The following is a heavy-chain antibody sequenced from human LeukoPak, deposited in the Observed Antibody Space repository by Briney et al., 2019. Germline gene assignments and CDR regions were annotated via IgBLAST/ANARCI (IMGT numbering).Heavy chain of an antibody. V-gene: IGHV3-64*01. CDR3: ARSRGLDVHYYYYMDV. CDR1: GFTFSSYA. CDR2: ITSDGGRT. J-gene: IGHJ6*03. Sequence: PGGSLRLSCAASGFTFSSYAAHWVRQAPGKGLEYVSAITSDGGRTYYANSVKGRFTISRDNSKNTLYLQMGSLRAEDMAVYYCARSRGLDVHYYYYMDVWGKGTTVTVSS. D-gene: IGHD3-10*01.